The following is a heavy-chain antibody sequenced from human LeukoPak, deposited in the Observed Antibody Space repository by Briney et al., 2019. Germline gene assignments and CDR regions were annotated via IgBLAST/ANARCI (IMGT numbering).Heavy chain of an antibody. J-gene: IGHJ6*03. CDR1: GDTFSSYA. CDR3: ARDHLVAGRYYYYYYMDV. Sequence: SVKVSCKASGDTFSSYAISWVRQAPGQGLEWMGRIIPSFGTANYAQKLQGRVTITTDESTSTAYTKLSSLRSEDTAVYYCARDHLVAGRYYYYYYMDVWGKGTTVTVSS. V-gene: IGHV1-69*05. CDR2: IIPSFGTA. D-gene: IGHD6-19*01.